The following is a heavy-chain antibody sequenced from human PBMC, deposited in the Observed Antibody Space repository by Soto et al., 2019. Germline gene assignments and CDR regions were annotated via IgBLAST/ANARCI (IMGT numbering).Heavy chain of an antibody. V-gene: IGHV4-31*03. CDR3: ARGVLL. CDR2: ISYSGST. Sequence: TSETLSLTCTVSGGSVSSGRYYWSWIRQPPGTGLEWIGHISYSGSTYYNPSLKSRVTISVDTSRNQFSLIVSSVTAADTAVYYCARGVLLWAQGNLVTVSS. CDR1: GGSVSSGRYY. J-gene: IGHJ4*01.